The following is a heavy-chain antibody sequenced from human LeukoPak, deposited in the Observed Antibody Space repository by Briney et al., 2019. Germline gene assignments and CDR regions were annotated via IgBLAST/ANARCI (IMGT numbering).Heavy chain of an antibody. D-gene: IGHD3-10*01. V-gene: IGHV3-20*04. CDR2: INWNGGST. J-gene: IGHJ4*02. Sequence: GGSLRLSCAASGFTFDDYGMSWVRQAPGKGLEWVSGINWNGGSTGYADSVKGRFTISRDNAKNTLYLQMNSLRAEDTAVYYCAKDRGATRSPYYFDYWGQGTLVTVSS. CDR3: AKDRGATRSPYYFDY. CDR1: GFTFDDYG.